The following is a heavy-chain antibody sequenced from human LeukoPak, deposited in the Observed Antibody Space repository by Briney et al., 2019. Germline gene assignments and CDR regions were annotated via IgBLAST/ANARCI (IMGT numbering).Heavy chain of an antibody. D-gene: IGHD1-26*01. Sequence: KPSETLSLTCTVSGGSISSYYWSWIRQPPGKGLEWIGYISYIGNSNYNPSLKSRVTILGDTSKNQFSLKLSSVTAADTAVYYCARPESGDPREDAFDMWGQGTMVTVS. V-gene: IGHV4-59*08. CDR3: ARPESGDPREDAFDM. J-gene: IGHJ3*02. CDR2: ISYIGNS. CDR1: GGSISSYY.